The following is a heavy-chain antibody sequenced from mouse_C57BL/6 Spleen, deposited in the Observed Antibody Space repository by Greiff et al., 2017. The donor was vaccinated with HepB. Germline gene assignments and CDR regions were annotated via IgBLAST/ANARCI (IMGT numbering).Heavy chain of an antibody. CDR3: ARALDYDGSSYEYFDV. J-gene: IGHJ1*03. D-gene: IGHD1-1*01. V-gene: IGHV7-1*01. CDR1: GFTFSDFY. Sequence: EVKLMESGGGLVQSGRSLRLSCATSGFTFSDFYMEWVRQAPGKGLEWIAASRNKANDYTTEYSASVKGRFIVSRDTSQSILYLQMNALRAEDTAIYYCARALDYDGSSYEYFDVWGTGTTVTVSS. CDR2: SRNKANDYTT.